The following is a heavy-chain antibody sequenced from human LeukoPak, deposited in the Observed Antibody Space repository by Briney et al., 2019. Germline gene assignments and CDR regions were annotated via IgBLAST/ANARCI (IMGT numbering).Heavy chain of an antibody. Sequence: AXVKVSCKASGYTFTSYYMHWVRQAPGQGLEWMGIINPSGGSTSYAQKFQGRVTMTRDTSTSTVYMELSSLRSEDTAVYYCARDIGDDSSGYYYDYWGQGTLVTVSS. V-gene: IGHV1-46*01. J-gene: IGHJ4*02. CDR1: GYTFTSYY. CDR3: ARDIGDDSSGYYYDY. CDR2: INPSGGST. D-gene: IGHD3-22*01.